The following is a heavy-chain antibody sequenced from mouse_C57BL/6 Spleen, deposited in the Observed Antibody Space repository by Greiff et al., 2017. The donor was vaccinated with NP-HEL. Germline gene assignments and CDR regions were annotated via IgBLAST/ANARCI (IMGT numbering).Heavy chain of an antibody. D-gene: IGHD2-5*01. CDR3: ARGSNSYYFDY. CDR2: ISYDGSN. V-gene: IGHV3-6*01. J-gene: IGHJ2*01. Sequence: EVQLVESGPGLVKPSQSLSLTCSVTGYSITSGYYWNWIRQFPGNKLEWMGYISYDGSNNYNPSLKNRISITRDTSKNQFFLKLNSVTTEDTATYYCARGSNSYYFDYWGQGTTLTVSS. CDR1: GYSITSGYY.